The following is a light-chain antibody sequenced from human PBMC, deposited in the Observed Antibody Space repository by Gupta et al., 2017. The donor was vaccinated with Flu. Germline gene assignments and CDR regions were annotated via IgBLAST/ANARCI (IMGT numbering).Light chain of an antibody. CDR1: ISNY. CDR2: RAS. CDR3: QQSYSNLRLT. Sequence: ISNYLNWYQHKPGEAPKLLVYRASSLQSGVPSRFSGSGSGTAFTLTISSLQPEACATYFCQQSYSNLRLTFGPGPKVDIK. J-gene: IGKJ3*01. V-gene: IGKV1-39*01.